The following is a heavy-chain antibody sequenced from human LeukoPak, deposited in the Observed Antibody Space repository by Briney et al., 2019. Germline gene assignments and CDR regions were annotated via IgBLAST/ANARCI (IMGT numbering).Heavy chain of an antibody. Sequence: SQTLSLTCTVSGGSISSGSYYWSWIRQPAGKGLEWVGRIYTSGSTNYNPSLKSRVTISVDTSKNQFSLKLSSVTAADTAVYYCARNPSYYDILTGYQGQGAALYYFDYWGQGTLVTVSS. V-gene: IGHV4-61*02. CDR2: IYTSGST. CDR1: GGSISSGSYY. D-gene: IGHD3-9*01. CDR3: ARNPSYYDILTGYQGQGAALYYFDY. J-gene: IGHJ4*02.